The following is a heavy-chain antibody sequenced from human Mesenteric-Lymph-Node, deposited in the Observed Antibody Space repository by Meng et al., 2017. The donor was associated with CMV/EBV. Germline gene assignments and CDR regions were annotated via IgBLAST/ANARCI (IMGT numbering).Heavy chain of an antibody. CDR3: ARDQDWLLDY. CDR2: ITSRSGYK. D-gene: IGHD3/OR15-3a*01. J-gene: IGHJ4*02. V-gene: IGHV3-21*01. CDR1: GFIFSDYT. Sequence: GGSLRLSCAASGFIFSDYTMSWVRRAPGKGLEWVSSITSRSGYKYYADSVKGRFSISRDNAKNSVYLQMNSLRAEDTAVYFCARDQDWLLDYWGQGTLVTVSS.